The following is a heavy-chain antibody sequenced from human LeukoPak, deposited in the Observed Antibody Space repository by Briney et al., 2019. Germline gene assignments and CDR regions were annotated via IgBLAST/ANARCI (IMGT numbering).Heavy chain of an antibody. D-gene: IGHD3-10*01. V-gene: IGHV4-39*01. Sequence: SETMSLTCTVSGGSISSSSYYWGWIRQPPGKGLEWIGSIYYSGSTYYNPSLKSRVTISVDTSKNQFFLKLSSVTAADTAVYYCARHYGSGSFPFDYWGQGALVTVSS. CDR2: IYYSGST. J-gene: IGHJ4*02. CDR3: ARHYGSGSFPFDY. CDR1: GGSISSSSYY.